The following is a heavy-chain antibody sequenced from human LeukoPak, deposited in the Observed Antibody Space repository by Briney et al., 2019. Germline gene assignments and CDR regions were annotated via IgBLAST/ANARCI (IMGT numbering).Heavy chain of an antibody. Sequence: SETLSLTCTVSGGSISSYYWSWIRQPPGKGLEWIGYIYYSGSTNYNPSLKSRVTISVDTSKNQFSLKLSSVTAADTAVYYCARRKRGSPYYFDYWGQGTLVTVSS. D-gene: IGHD3-10*01. V-gene: IGHV4-59*12. CDR3: ARRKRGSPYYFDY. CDR2: IYYSGST. J-gene: IGHJ4*02. CDR1: GGSISSYY.